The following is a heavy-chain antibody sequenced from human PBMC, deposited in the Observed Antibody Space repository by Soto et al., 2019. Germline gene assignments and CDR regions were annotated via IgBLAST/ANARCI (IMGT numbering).Heavy chain of an antibody. J-gene: IGHJ4*02. D-gene: IGHD5-18*01. Sequence: SETLSLTCTVSGASISSGYYYWGWIRQPPGKGLEWLGNMYYSGGTYYNPSLKSRVTISVDTSKNQFSLKPSSVTAADTAVYYCTRRRDLTAMDPLDYWGQGTLVTVSS. CDR3: TRRRDLTAMDPLDY. V-gene: IGHV4-39*07. CDR1: GASISSGYYY. CDR2: MYYSGGT.